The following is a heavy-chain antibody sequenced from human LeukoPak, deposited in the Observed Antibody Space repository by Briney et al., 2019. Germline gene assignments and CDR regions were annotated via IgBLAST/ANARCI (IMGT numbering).Heavy chain of an antibody. D-gene: IGHD3-10*01. J-gene: IGHJ6*03. V-gene: IGHV4-39*01. CDR2: IYYSGST. CDR1: GFTFSSHW. Sequence: GSLRLSCAASGFTFSSHWMSWVRQAPGKGLEWIGSIYYSGSTYYNPSLKSRVTISVDTSKNQFSLKLSSVTAADTAVYFCARQLYVSGSYYAPMDVWGKGTTVTISS. CDR3: ARQLYVSGSYYAPMDV.